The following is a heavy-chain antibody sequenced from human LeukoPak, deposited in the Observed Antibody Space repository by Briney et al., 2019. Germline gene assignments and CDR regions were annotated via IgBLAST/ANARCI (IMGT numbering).Heavy chain of an antibody. CDR2: INPSGGST. Sequence: ASVKVSCKASGYTFTSYYMHWVRQAPGQGLEWMGIINPSGGSTSYAQKFQGRVTMTRDMSTSTVYMELSSLRSEDTAVYYCARSRNGYDYYMDVWGKGTTVTVSS. CDR3: ARSRNGYDYYMDV. V-gene: IGHV1-46*01. CDR1: GYTFTSYY. D-gene: IGHD1-14*01. J-gene: IGHJ6*03.